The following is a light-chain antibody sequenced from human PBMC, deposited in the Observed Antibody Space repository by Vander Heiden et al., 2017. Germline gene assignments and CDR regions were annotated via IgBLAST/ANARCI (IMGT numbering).Light chain of an antibody. CDR2: LNSDGRH. CDR3: QTWGTGALVV. Sequence: QLPLPHSPSPSAPLGPSLKLTCTLSRGHSGYAIAWHQQQPEKGPRYLLELNSDGRHTKGDGIPDRFSASSSGAERYLTISSLQSDDEADYYCQTWGTGALVVFGGGTKLTVL. J-gene: IGLJ2*01. V-gene: IGLV4-69*01. CDR1: RGHSGYA.